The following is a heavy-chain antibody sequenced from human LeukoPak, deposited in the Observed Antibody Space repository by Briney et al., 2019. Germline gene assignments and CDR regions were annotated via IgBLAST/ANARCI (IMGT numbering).Heavy chain of an antibody. CDR1: GYTFTGYY. CDR2: INPNSGGT. Sequence: ASVKVSCKASGYTFTGYYMHWVRQAPGQGLEWMGWINPNSGGTNYAQKFQGRVTMTRGTSISTAYMELSRLRSDDTAVYYCARVPLYSSGLDFDYWGQGTLVTVSS. D-gene: IGHD6-19*01. CDR3: ARVPLYSSGLDFDY. V-gene: IGHV1-2*02. J-gene: IGHJ4*02.